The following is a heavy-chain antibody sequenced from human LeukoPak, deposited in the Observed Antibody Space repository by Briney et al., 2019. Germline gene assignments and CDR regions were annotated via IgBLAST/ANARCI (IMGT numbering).Heavy chain of an antibody. D-gene: IGHD2-2*01. V-gene: IGHV4-4*02. J-gene: IGHJ5*02. CDR2: IYHSGST. CDR1: GGSISSSNW. CDR3: ARNIVVVPAAERVAGWFDP. Sequence: SGTLSLTCAVSGGSISSSNWWSWVRQPPGKGLEWIGEIYHSGSTNYNPSLKSRVTISVDKSKNQFSLKLSSVTAADTAVYYCARNIVVVPAAERVAGWFDPWGQGTLVTVSS.